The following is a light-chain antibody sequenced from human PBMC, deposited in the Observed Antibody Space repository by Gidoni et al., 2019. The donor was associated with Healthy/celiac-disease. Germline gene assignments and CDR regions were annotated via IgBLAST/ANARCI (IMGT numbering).Light chain of an antibody. CDR1: QSVSSSY. CDR3: QQYGSGYT. V-gene: IGKV3-20*01. Sequence: EIVLTQSPGTLSLSPGERATLSCRASQSVSSSYLAWYQQKPGQAPRLLIYGASSRATGIPDRVSGSGSGTDFTLTISRLEPEDFAVYYCQQYGSGYTFGQGTKLEIK. CDR2: GAS. J-gene: IGKJ2*01.